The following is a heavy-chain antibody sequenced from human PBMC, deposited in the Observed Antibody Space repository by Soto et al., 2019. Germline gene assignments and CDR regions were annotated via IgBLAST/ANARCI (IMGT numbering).Heavy chain of an antibody. Sequence: QVQLVQSGPEVKKAGASVKVSCKSSGYTFNTYAIGWVRLAPGQGLEWMGWISPYNSNANYAQTYLGRVTMTTDTSTRTVYMELRNRKSDDTAIYYCARLARGYDFDYWGQGTLVTVSS. V-gene: IGHV1-18*01. D-gene: IGHD2-15*01. CDR3: ARLARGYDFDY. CDR1: GYTFNTYA. CDR2: ISPYNSNA. J-gene: IGHJ4*02.